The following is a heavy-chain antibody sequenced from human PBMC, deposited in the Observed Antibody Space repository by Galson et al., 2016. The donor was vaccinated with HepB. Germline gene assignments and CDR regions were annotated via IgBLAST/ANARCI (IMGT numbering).Heavy chain of an antibody. CDR3: ARLSTGDRI. CDR1: GFTVGINH. D-gene: IGHD3-10*01. J-gene: IGHJ3*02. CDR2: MYSNGET. Sequence: SLRLSCAASGFTVGINHMTWVRQAPGKGLEWVSVMYSNGETFYADSVKGRFTFSRDSSENTLYLQIDSLRAEDTAVYYWARLSTGDRIWGQGTMVTVSS. V-gene: IGHV3-53*01.